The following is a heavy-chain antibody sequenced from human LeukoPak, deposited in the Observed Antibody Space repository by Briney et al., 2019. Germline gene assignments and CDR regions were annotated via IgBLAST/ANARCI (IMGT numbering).Heavy chain of an antibody. D-gene: IGHD6-6*01. CDR3: ARAASSSSSFYYYYMDV. J-gene: IGHJ6*03. CDR2: IYPGDSDT. V-gene: IGHV5-51*01. CDR1: GYSFTSYW. Sequence: GEPLKIPCKGSGYSFTSYWIGWVRQMPGKGLEWMGIIYPGDSDTRYSPSFQGQVTISADKSISTAYLQWSSLKASDTAMYYCARAASSSSSFYYYYMDVWGKGTTVTVSS.